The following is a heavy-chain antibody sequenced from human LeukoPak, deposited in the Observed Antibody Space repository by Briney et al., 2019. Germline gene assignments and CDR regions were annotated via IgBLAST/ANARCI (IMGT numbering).Heavy chain of an antibody. CDR1: GGSFSAYY. CDR2: IFHNGST. D-gene: IGHD4-17*01. V-gene: IGHV4-34*12. J-gene: IGHJ4*02. Sequence: ETLSLTCAVYGGSFSAYYRSWIRQPPGKGLEWIGEIFHNGSTNYNPSLKSRVNISVDTSKNQFSLKLSSVTAADTAVYYCARRHGDLDYWGQGTLVTVSS. CDR3: ARRHGDLDY.